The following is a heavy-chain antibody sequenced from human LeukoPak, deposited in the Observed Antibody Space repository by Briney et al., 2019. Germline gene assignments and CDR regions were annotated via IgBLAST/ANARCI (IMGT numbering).Heavy chain of an antibody. CDR3: NVQLKRFSGYFDY. Sequence: GGSLRLSCVASGVTFSEAWMSWVRQAPGKGLQWVGRIRTKSEGEKADYAAPVRGRFSISRDDSEDTVYLQMNDLRTEDTAVYYCNVQLKRFSGYFDYWGQGSLVTVSS. J-gene: IGHJ4*02. CDR2: IRTKSEGEKA. V-gene: IGHV3-15*01. D-gene: IGHD6-19*01. CDR1: GVTFSEAW.